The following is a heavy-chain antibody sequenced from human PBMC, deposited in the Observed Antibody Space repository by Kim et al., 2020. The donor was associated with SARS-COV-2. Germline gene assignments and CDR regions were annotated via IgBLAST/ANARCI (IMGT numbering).Heavy chain of an antibody. CDR3: ARHAITMVRGVMSFDY. D-gene: IGHD3-10*01. Sequence: SLKIRVTISVDTSKNQFSLKLSSVTAADTAVYYCARHAITMVRGVMSFDYWGQGTLVTVSS. J-gene: IGHJ4*02. V-gene: IGHV4-39*01.